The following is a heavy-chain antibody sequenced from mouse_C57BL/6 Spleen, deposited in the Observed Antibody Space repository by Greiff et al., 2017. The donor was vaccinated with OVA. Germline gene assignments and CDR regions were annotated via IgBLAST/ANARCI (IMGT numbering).Heavy chain of an antibody. CDR3: SRGDYSGSSYGAFDY. CDR1: GYTFTGYW. D-gene: IGHD1-1*01. J-gene: IGHJ2*01. CDR2: ILPGSGST. V-gene: IGHV1-9*01. Sequence: QVQLQQSGAELMKPGASVKLSCKATGYTFTGYWIEWVKQRPGHGLEWIGEILPGSGSTNYHEKFKGQATLTADTSSNTAYMQLTSLTTENSAIYYRSRGDYSGSSYGAFDYWGQGTTLTVSS.